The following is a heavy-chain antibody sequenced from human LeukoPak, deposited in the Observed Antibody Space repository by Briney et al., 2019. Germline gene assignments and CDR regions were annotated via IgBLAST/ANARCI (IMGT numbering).Heavy chain of an antibody. Sequence: SVKVSCKASGGTFSSYAISWVRQAPGQGLEWMGGIIPIFGTANYAQMFQGRVTITTDESTSTAYMELSSLRSEDTAVYYCAIHIAARSGLWAPVWFDPWGQGTLVTVSS. CDR2: IIPIFGTA. V-gene: IGHV1-69*05. CDR3: AIHIAARSGLWAPVWFDP. D-gene: IGHD6-6*01. CDR1: GGTFSSYA. J-gene: IGHJ5*02.